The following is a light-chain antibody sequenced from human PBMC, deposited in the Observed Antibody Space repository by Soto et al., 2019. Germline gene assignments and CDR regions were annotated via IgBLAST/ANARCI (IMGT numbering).Light chain of an antibody. CDR3: QQYSNWPRT. CDR1: QSVSSN. V-gene: IGKV3-15*01. Sequence: EILMTQSPVTLSVSPGERATLSCRASQSVSSNLAWYQQKPGQAPRLLIYGASTRATGIPARFSGSGSGTEFTLTISSLQSEDFAVYYCQQYSNWPRTFGQGTKVDIK. J-gene: IGKJ1*01. CDR2: GAS.